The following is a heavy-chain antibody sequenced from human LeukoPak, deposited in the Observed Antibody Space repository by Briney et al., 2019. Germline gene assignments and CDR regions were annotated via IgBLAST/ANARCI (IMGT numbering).Heavy chain of an antibody. CDR2: INPNSGGT. Sequence: ASVKVSCKASGYTFTGYYMHWVRQAPGQGLEWMGWINPNSGGTNYAQKFQGRVTMTRDTSISTAYMELSRLRSDDTAVYYCAREDIPRPYGMDVWGQGTTVIVSS. V-gene: IGHV1-2*02. CDR1: GYTFTGYY. D-gene: IGHD2-2*02. J-gene: IGHJ6*02. CDR3: AREDIPRPYGMDV.